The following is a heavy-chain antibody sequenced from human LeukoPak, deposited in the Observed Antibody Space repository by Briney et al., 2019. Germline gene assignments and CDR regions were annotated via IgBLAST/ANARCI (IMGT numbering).Heavy chain of an antibody. CDR1: GFTFSTYS. V-gene: IGHV3-21*01. CDR2: ISSSSSYI. Sequence: GGSLRLSCAASGFTFSTYSMNWVRQAPGKGLEWVSSISSSSSYIHYADSVKGRFTISRDNAKNSLYLQMNSPRAEDTAVYHCAREYPRGAAAPDYWGQGTLVTVSS. CDR3: AREYPRGAAAPDY. J-gene: IGHJ4*02. D-gene: IGHD6-13*01.